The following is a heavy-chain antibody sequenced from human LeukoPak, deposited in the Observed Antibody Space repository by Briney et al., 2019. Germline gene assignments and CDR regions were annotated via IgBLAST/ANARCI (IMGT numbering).Heavy chain of an antibody. Sequence: ASVKVSCKASGYTFTGYYMHWVRQAPGQGLEWMGWISAYNGNTNYAQKLQGRVTMTTDTSTSTAYMELRSLRSDDTAVYYCTRDIYYDSSGYSGGFDYWGQGTLVTVSS. D-gene: IGHD3-22*01. V-gene: IGHV1-18*04. J-gene: IGHJ4*02. CDR3: TRDIYYDSSGYSGGFDY. CDR1: GYTFTGYY. CDR2: ISAYNGNT.